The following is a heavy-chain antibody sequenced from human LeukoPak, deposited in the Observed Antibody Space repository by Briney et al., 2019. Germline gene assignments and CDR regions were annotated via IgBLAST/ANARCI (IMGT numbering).Heavy chain of an antibody. CDR3: ARDLKLRWESWGDAFDI. D-gene: IGHD4-23*01. Sequence: ASVKVSCKASGYTFTNYVVHWVRQAPGQRLEWMGWINAGNGDTKYSQKFQGRATITRDTSASTAYMELSSLRSEDTAVYYCARDLKLRWESWGDAFDIWGQGTMVTVSS. J-gene: IGHJ3*02. V-gene: IGHV1-3*01. CDR2: INAGNGDT. CDR1: GYTFTNYV.